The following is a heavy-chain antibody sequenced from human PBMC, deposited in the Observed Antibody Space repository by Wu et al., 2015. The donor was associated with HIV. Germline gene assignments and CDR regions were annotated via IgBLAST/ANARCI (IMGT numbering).Heavy chain of an antibody. D-gene: IGHD3-9*01. Sequence: QAQLVQSGAELKKPGASVKVSCKASGYTFTGHYIHWVRQAPGQGLEWMGWMIPSSGGTDYAPNFQGRVTMTRDTSISTAYMELTGLTSDDTALYYCARGVDILTGLVYFDYWGRGNDGHRLL. J-gene: IGHJ4*02. CDR3: ARGVDILTGLVYFDY. V-gene: IGHV1-2*02. CDR1: GYTFTGHY. CDR2: MIPSSGGT.